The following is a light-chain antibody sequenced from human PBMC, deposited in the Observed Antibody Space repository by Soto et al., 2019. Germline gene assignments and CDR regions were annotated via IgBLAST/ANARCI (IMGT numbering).Light chain of an antibody. V-gene: IGLV2-23*02. CDR2: EVS. CDR1: SSDVGSHDF. J-gene: IGLJ2*01. CDR3: YEYVGSNS. Sequence: QSALTQPASVSGSPGQSITISCTGTSSDVGSHDFVSWYQQHPGKAPQLMIYEVSKRPSGVSNRSSGSKSGNTATLTISWLQAADEADSYCYEYVGSNSFGGGTKLTVL.